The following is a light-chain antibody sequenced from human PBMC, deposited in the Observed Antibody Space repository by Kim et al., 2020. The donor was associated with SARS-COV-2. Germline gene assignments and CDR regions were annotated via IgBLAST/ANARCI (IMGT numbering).Light chain of an antibody. V-gene: IGLV6-57*03. Sequence: KTVTISCTRSSGSIASNYVQWYQLRPGSAPTTVIYEDNQRPSGVPARFSGSIDSSSNSASLTISGLKTEDEADYYCQSYDSSNPVVFGGGTQLTVL. CDR1: SGSIASNY. CDR2: EDN. J-gene: IGLJ2*01. CDR3: QSYDSSNPVV.